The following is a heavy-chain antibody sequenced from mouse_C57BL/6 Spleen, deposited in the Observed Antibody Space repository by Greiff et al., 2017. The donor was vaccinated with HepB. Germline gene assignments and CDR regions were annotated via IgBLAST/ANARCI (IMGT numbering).Heavy chain of an antibody. V-gene: IGHV1-26*01. CDR2: INPNNGGT. CDR1: GYTFTDYY. D-gene: IGHD1-1*01. Sequence: VQLQQSGPELVKPGASVKISCKASGYTFTDYYMNWVKQSHGKSLEWIGDINPNNGGTSYNQKFKGKATLTVDKSSSTAYMELRSLTSEDSAVYYCARWDYGSSPYYYAMDYWGQGTSVTVSS. CDR3: ARWDYGSSPYYYAMDY. J-gene: IGHJ4*01.